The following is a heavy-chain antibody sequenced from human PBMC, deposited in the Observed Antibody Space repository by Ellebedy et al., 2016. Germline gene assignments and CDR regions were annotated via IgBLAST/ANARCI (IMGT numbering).Heavy chain of an antibody. CDR2: IYYSGST. CDR3: ARDRCGGDCQRLGYDAFDI. V-gene: IGHV4-31*03. D-gene: IGHD2-21*02. CDR1: GGSISSNNYY. Sequence: SETLSLXXTVSGGSISSNNYYWAWIRQHPGKGLEWIGFIYYSGSTHYNPSLRGRVTISIDTSKNQFSLKVSSVTAADTAVYYCARDRCGGDCQRLGYDAFDIWGRGTMVTVSS. J-gene: IGHJ3*02.